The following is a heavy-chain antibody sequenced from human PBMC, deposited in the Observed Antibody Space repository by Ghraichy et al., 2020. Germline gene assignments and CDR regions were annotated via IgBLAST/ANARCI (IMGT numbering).Heavy chain of an antibody. CDR2: IYSGGST. Sequence: GGSLRLSCAASGFTVSSNYMSWVRQAPGKGLEWVSVIYSGGSTYYADSVKGRFTIARDNCKNTMYLQMNSLRAEDTAVYYCARHLKVLRFLEWFDPWGQGTLVIVSA. CDR3: ARHLKVLRFLEWFDP. V-gene: IGHV3-66*04. D-gene: IGHD3-3*01. J-gene: IGHJ5*02. CDR1: GFTVSSNY.